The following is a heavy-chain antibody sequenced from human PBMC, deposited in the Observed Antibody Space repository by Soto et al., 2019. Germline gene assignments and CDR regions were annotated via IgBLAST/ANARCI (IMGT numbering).Heavy chain of an antibody. V-gene: IGHV3-30-3*01. J-gene: IGHJ5*02. CDR2: ISYDGSNK. Sequence: GGSLRLSCAASGFTFISYAMHWVLQAPGKGLEWVAVISYDGSNKYYADSVKGRFTISRDNSKNTLYLQMNSLRAEDTAVYYYARDRNDYSNYSWFDPWGQGTLVTVSS. CDR3: ARDRNDYSNYSWFDP. CDR1: GFTFISYA. D-gene: IGHD4-4*01.